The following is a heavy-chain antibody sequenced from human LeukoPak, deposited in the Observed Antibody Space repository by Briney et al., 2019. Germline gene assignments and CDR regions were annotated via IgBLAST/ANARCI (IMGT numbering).Heavy chain of an antibody. CDR3: ATKQWLAPPPDS. CDR1: GFTFSKYW. V-gene: IGHV3-74*01. CDR2: INTDGTVT. D-gene: IGHD6-19*01. Sequence: GGSLSLSCAASGFTFSKYWMLWVRQAPGKGLESVSRINTDGTVTTYADSVKGRFTVSKDNADNTMFLQMNSVRDEDTAVYYCATKQWLAPPPDSWGQGTPVTVSS. J-gene: IGHJ4*02.